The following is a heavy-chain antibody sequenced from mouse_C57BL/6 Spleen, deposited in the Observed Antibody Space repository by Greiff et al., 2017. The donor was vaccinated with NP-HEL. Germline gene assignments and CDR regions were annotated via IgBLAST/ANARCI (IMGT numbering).Heavy chain of an antibody. D-gene: IGHD3-1*01. J-gene: IGHJ2*01. CDR2: ISSGGSYT. Sequence: EVNVVESGGDLVKPGGSLKLSCAASGFTFSSYGMSWVRQTPDKRLEWVATISSGGSYTYYPDSVKGRFTISRDNAKNTLYLQMSSLKSEDTAMYYCARHRESFFDYWGQGTTLTVSS. CDR3: ARHRESFFDY. V-gene: IGHV5-6*01. CDR1: GFTFSSYG.